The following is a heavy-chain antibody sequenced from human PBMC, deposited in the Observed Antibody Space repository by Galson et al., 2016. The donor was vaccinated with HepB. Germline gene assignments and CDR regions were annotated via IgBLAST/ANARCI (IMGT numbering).Heavy chain of an antibody. J-gene: IGHJ4*02. CDR3: ARTSDLDF. CDR2: IYYSGTA. V-gene: IGHV4-39*07. Sequence: SETLSLTCTVSGGSISSGYYWGWIRQPPGKGLEWIGHIYYSGTATYNPSLKSRVSIPVDTSNDQFSLKLNSVTAADTAVYYCARTSDLDFWGQGTLVTISS. CDR1: GGSISSGYY. D-gene: IGHD2-2*01.